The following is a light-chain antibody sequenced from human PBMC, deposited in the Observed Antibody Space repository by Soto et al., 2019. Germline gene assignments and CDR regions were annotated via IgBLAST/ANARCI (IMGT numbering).Light chain of an antibody. CDR3: QSYDSSNPVV. J-gene: IGLJ2*01. V-gene: IGLV6-57*04. CDR1: SGSIASNY. CDR2: EDD. Sequence: NFVRTQPHSVSESPGKTVTIACTRSSGSIASNYVQWYQQRPGSAPTTLIYEDDHRPTGVPDRFSGSIDRSSNSASLTISGLKTEDEADYYCQSYDSSNPVVFGGGTKVTVL.